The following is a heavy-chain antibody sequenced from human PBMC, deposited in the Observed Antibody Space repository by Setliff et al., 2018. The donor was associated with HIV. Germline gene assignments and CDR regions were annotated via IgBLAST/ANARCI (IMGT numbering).Heavy chain of an antibody. CDR2: INPTGGST. CDR3: ASAGAWQRNALDI. V-gene: IGHV1-46*01. CDR1: GYSFTNHY. D-gene: IGHD5-12*01. Sequence: ASVKVSCKPSGYSFTNHYMHWVRQAPGQGLEWMGVINPTGGSTRDTQKFQGRVAMNRDTSTSTVYMELSRLRSEDTAVYYCASAGAWQRNALDIWGQGTMVTVSS. J-gene: IGHJ3*02.